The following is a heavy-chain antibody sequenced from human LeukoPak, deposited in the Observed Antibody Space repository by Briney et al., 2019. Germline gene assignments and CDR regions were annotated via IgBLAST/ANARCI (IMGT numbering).Heavy chain of an antibody. J-gene: IGHJ6*03. D-gene: IGHD2-8*01. CDR1: GFTFSSYV. CDR3: AKDRCSNGIGCYYYYMDV. CDR2: ISGSGGST. V-gene: IGHV3-23*01. Sequence: PGGSLRLSCAASGFTFSSYVMSWVRQAPGKGLEWVSAISGSGGSTYYAVSVKGRFTISRDSSKNILYLQMNSLRAEDTAVYYCAKDRCSNGIGCYYYYMDVWGKGTTVTISS.